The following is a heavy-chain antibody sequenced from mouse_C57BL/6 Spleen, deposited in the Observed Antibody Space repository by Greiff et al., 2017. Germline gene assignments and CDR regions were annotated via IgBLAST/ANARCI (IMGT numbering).Heavy chain of an antibody. CDR3: GRTIVTTRGYYYAMDY. V-gene: IGHV5-17*01. J-gene: IGHJ4*01. Sequence: EVKLVESGGGLVKPGGSLKLSCAASGFTFSDYGMHWVRQAPEKGLEWVAYISSGSSTIYYADTVKGRFTISRDNAKNTLFLQMTSLRSEDTAMYYCGRTIVTTRGYYYAMDYWGQGTSVTVSS. D-gene: IGHD2-5*01. CDR2: ISSGSSTI. CDR1: GFTFSDYG.